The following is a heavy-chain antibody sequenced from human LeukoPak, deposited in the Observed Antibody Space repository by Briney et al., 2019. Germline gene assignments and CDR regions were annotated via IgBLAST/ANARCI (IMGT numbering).Heavy chain of an antibody. D-gene: IGHD3-10*01. CDR2: ISSGGSTI. CDR1: GFTFSSYE. Sequence: GGSLRLSCAASGFTFSSYEMNWVRQAPGKGLEWVSYISSGGSTIYYADSVRGRFTISRDNAKNSLYLQINSLRAEDTAVYYCARGSRPEFNNYYYLDVWGKGTTVTVSS. J-gene: IGHJ6*03. V-gene: IGHV3-48*03. CDR3: ARGSRPEFNNYYYLDV.